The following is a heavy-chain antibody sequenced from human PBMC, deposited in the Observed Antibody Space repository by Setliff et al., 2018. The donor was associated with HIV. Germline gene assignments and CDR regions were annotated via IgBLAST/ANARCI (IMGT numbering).Heavy chain of an antibody. CDR1: GYSISSGYY. CDR2: IYHAGNT. V-gene: IGHV4-38-2*02. CDR3: ARRGLVGAPTSFGFDY. J-gene: IGHJ4*02. Sequence: PSETLSLTCTVTGYSISSGYYWAWIRQPPGKGLEWIGYIYHAGNTYYNPSLKSRVTISVDTSKNQISLRLSSVTAADTAVYYCARRGLVGAPTSFGFDYWGQGTLVTVSS. D-gene: IGHD1-26*01.